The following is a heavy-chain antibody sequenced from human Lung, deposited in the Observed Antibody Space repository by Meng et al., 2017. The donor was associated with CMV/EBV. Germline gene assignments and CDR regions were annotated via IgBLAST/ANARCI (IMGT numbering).Heavy chain of an antibody. J-gene: IGHJ4*02. D-gene: IGHD2-2*01. V-gene: IGHV1-2*02. CDR1: GDTFTGYY. CDR3: ARPPVSEDIVVVPADNY. CDR2: INPNSGGT. Sequence: ASVXVSCKASGDTFTGYYMHWVRQAPGQGLEWMGWINPNSGGTNYAQKFQGRVTMTRDTSISTAYMELSRLRSDDTAVYYCARPPVSEDIVVVPADNYWGQGTLVTVSS.